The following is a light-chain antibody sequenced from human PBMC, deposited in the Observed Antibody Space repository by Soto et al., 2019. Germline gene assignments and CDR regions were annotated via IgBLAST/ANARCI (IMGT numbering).Light chain of an antibody. CDR2: GAS. CDR1: QSVATN. V-gene: IGKV3-15*01. Sequence: EAVLTQSPATLSVFPGERATLSCRASQSVATNLAWYQQRPGQAPRLLIYGASKRAIGLPARFSGSGSGTEFTLTITSLQSEDFAVYYCQQYGSSPTFGGGTKVDIK. CDR3: QQYGSSPT. J-gene: IGKJ4*01.